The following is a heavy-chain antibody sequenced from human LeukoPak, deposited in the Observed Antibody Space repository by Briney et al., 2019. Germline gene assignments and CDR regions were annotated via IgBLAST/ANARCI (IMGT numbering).Heavy chain of an antibody. CDR3: ARVGRIGVQRVLLWFGWHPRWAFDI. V-gene: IGHV3-7*01. D-gene: IGHD3-10*01. Sequence: PGGSLRLSCAASGFTFSSYWMSWVRQAPGKGLEWVANIKQDGSEKYYVDSVKGRFTISRDNAKNSLYLQMNSLRAEDTAVYYCARVGRIGVQRVLLWFGWHPRWAFDIWGQGTMVTVSS. J-gene: IGHJ3*02. CDR2: IKQDGSEK. CDR1: GFTFSSYW.